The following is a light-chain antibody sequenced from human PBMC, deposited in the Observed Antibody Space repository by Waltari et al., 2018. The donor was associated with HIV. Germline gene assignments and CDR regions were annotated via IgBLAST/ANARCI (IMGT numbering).Light chain of an antibody. CDR1: QSISNS. V-gene: IGKV1-39*01. CDR3: QQTYNSPKYT. CDR2: GAS. J-gene: IGKJ2*01. Sequence: DIQVTQSPSSLSASVGDRVAITCRASQSISNSLNWFQQKPGKAPRLLIYGASRLQSGVPSRFSGSGSGTDFTLTISSLQFEDFATYFCQQTYNSPKYTFGQGTKLEIK.